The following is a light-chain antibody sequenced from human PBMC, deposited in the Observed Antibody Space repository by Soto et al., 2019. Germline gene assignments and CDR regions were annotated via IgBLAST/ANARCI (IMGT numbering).Light chain of an antibody. CDR3: QQYNNYGSWT. Sequence: DIQVTQSHSTLSASVGDRVTITCRASQSISGWLAWYQQKPGKAPNLLIYKASTLESGVPSRFSGSGSGTEFTLTISGLQPDDFATYYCQQYNNYGSWTFGQGTKVDIK. CDR1: QSISGW. V-gene: IGKV1-5*03. CDR2: KAS. J-gene: IGKJ1*01.